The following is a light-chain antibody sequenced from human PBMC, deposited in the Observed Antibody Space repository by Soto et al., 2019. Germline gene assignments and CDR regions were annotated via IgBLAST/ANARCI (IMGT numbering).Light chain of an antibody. CDR3: QQRSNWPLT. J-gene: IGKJ4*01. CDR2: DAS. V-gene: IGKV3-11*01. Sequence: EIVLTQSPATLSLSPGERATLSCRASQSVSSHLAWYQQKAGQAPRLLIYDASNSATGIPARFSGSGSGTYFTLIISIGEPEDLAVYYRQQRSNWPLTFGGGTKVEIK. CDR1: QSVSSH.